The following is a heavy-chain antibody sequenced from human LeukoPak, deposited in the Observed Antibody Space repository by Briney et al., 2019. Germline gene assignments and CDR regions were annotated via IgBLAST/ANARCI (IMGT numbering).Heavy chain of an antibody. D-gene: IGHD3-3*01. CDR1: GFTFSSYG. CDR2: ISYDGSNK. CDR3: AKDHRPVDFWSIDYFDY. Sequence: PGGSLRLSCAASGFTFSSYGMHWVRQAPGKGLGWVAVISYDGSNKYYADSVKGRFTISRDNSKNTLYLQMNSLRAEDTAVYYCAKDHRPVDFWSIDYFDYWGQGTLVTVSS. J-gene: IGHJ4*02. V-gene: IGHV3-30*18.